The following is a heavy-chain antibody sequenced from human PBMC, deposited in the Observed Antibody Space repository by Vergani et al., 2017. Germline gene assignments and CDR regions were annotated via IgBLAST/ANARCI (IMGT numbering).Heavy chain of an antibody. D-gene: IGHD2-15*01. J-gene: IGHJ4*01. CDR3: TRSECSGTTCYGHYFDL. Sequence: VELLESGGGLAQPGGCLRVSCSASGFRVTTYYMSWVRQAPGKGLEWVSVIKSDGRTSYAESVRCRFTISRDTSRNAVYLQMNILRVEDTGVYYCTRSECSGTTCYGHYFDLWGHGILVTVSS. V-gene: IGHV3-66*02. CDR1: GFRVTTYY. CDR2: IKSDGRT.